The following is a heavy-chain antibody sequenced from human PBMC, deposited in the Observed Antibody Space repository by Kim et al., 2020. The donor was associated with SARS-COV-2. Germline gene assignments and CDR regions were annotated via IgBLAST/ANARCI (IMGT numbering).Heavy chain of an antibody. D-gene: IGHD1-1*01. V-gene: IGHV3-15*01. CDR3: LTEEETDPEKT. J-gene: IGHJ3*01. CDR1: GFTFSKAW. CDR2: IKSKTAGGTT. Sequence: GGSLRLSCAASGFTFSKAWMSWVRQAPGKGLEWIGRIKSKTAGGTTYYAALVKGRCTISRDDSKNTLYLQMNSLKTEDTAVYYCLTEEETDPEKTWGQGTMVTVSS.